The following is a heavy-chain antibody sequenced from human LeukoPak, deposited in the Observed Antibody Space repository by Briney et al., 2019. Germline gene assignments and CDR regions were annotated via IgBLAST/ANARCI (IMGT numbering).Heavy chain of an antibody. D-gene: IGHD5-24*01. CDR1: GYTFTSYD. V-gene: IGHV1-8*01. J-gene: IGHJ4*02. Sequence: ASVKVSCKASGYTFTSYDINWVRQATGQGLEWMGWMNPNSGNTGYAQKFQGRVTMTRNTSISTAYMELSSLRSEVTAVYYCARVRGRWLQAFDYWGQGTLVTVSS. CDR3: ARVRGRWLQAFDY. CDR2: MNPNSGNT.